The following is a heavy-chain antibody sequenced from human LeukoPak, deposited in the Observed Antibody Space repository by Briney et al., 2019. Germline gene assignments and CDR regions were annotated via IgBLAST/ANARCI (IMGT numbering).Heavy chain of an antibody. CDR2: INPNSGGT. J-gene: IGHJ6*03. V-gene: IGHV1-2*02. Sequence: ASVKVSCKAPGYTFTGYYMHWVRQAPGQGLEWMGWINPNSGGTNYAQKFQGRVTMTRDTSISTAYMELSRLRSDDTAVYYCARDADYYYYMDVWGKGTTVTVSS. CDR3: ARDADYYYYMDV. CDR1: GYTFTGYY.